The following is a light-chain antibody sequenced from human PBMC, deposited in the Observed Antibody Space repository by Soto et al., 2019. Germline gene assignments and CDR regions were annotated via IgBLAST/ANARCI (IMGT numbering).Light chain of an antibody. CDR1: SGHSSYA. CDR2: LNSDGSH. CDR3: QTWGTGV. V-gene: IGLV4-69*01. J-gene: IGLJ7*01. Sequence: QLVLAQSPSASASLGASVKLTCTLSSGHSSYAIAWHQQQPEKGPRYLMKLNSDGSHNKGDGIPDRFSGSSSGAERYLTISSLQSEDEADYYCQTWGTGVFGGGTQLTVL.